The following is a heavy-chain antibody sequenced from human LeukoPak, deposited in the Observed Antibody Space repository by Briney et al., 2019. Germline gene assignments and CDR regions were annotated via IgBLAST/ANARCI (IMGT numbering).Heavy chain of an antibody. Sequence: GASVKVSCKASGYTFTSYGISWVRQAPGQGLEWMGGIIPIFGTANYAQKFQGRVTITTDESTSTAYMELSSLRSEDTAVYYCARVVGATYYYYYYMDVWGKGTTVTVSS. CDR1: GYTFTSYG. CDR2: IIPIFGTA. D-gene: IGHD1-26*01. V-gene: IGHV1-69*05. CDR3: ARVVGATYYYYYYMDV. J-gene: IGHJ6*03.